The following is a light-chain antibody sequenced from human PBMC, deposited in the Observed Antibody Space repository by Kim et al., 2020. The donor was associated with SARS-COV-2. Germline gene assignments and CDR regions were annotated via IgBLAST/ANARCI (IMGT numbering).Light chain of an antibody. V-gene: IGKV1-39*01. CDR2: GAS. CDR1: QTISSF. J-gene: IGKJ2*01. CDR3: QQSYITPYT. Sequence: SASGGDRVNITCRTSQTISSFLNWYQQKPGKAPNLLIYGASSLQSGVPSRFSGSGSGTDFTLTISSLQPEDFATYYCQQSYITPYTFGQGTKLEIK.